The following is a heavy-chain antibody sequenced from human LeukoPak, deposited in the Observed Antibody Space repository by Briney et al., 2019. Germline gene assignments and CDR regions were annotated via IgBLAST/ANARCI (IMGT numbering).Heavy chain of an antibody. J-gene: IGHJ4*02. CDR1: GGTFSSYA. CDR2: IIPILGIA. D-gene: IGHD3-10*01. V-gene: IGHV1-69*04. CDR3: ARDSPDGSGTYYNDSPDY. Sequence: SVKVSCKASGGTFSSYAISWVRQAPGQGLEWMGGIIPILGIANYAQKFQGRVTITADKSTSTAYMELRSLRSDDTAIYYCARDSPDGSGTYYNDSPDYWGQGTLVTVSS.